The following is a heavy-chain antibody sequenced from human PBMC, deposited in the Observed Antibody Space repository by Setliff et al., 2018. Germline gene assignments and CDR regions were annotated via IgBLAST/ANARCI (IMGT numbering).Heavy chain of an antibody. V-gene: IGHV1-69*13. D-gene: IGHD5-18*01. Sequence: SVKVSCKTSRGTFSNYAISWVRQAPGQGLEWMGGTTPIFTTANYAQRFQGRVTITADESTSTAYMELSSLKSEDTAVYYCARSPFPVDTVMVTTFDSWGQGTLVTVSS. CDR2: TTPIFTTA. J-gene: IGHJ4*02. CDR3: ARSPFPVDTVMVTTFDS. CDR1: RGTFSNYA.